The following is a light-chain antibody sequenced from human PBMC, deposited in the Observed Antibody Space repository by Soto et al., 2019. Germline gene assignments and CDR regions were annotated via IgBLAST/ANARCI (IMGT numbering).Light chain of an antibody. CDR2: YDS. V-gene: IGLV3-21*01. CDR3: QTWGAGIQV. CDR1: NIGSKS. Sequence: SYELTQPPSVSVAPGKTARITCGGNNIGSKSVHWYQQKPGQAPVLVIYYDSDRPSGIPERFSGSNSGNTATLTISRVEAGDEADYYCQTWGAGIQVFGGGTKLTVL. J-gene: IGLJ2*01.